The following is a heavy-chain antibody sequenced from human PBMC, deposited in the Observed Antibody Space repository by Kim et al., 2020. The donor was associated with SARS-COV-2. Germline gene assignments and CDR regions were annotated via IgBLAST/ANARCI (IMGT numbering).Heavy chain of an antibody. CDR3: ASDLYTGGYRGMDV. J-gene: IGHJ6*02. D-gene: IGHD1-1*01. CDR1: GGSFSGNY. V-gene: IGHV4-34*01. Sequence: SETLSLTCAVYGGSFSGNYWNWIRQPPGKGLEWIGEISHSEYTNYNPSLKNRVTISVDTSKNQFSLKLSSVTAADTAVYCCASDLYTGGYRGMDVWGQGTTVTVSS. CDR2: ISHSEYT.